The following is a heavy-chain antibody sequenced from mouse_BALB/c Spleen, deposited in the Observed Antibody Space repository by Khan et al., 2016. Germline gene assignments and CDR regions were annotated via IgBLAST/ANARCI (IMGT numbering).Heavy chain of an antibody. Sequence: EVQLQESGPGLVKPSQSLSLTCTVTGYSITSDYAWNWIRQFPGNKLEWMGYISYSGTTTYNPSLKSRISITRDTSKNQFFLQLNSVTTEDTATYYCARWLYAMDYWGQGTSVTVSS. CDR1: GYSITSDYA. CDR3: ARWLYAMDY. CDR2: ISYSGTT. V-gene: IGHV3-2*02. D-gene: IGHD2-2*01. J-gene: IGHJ4*01.